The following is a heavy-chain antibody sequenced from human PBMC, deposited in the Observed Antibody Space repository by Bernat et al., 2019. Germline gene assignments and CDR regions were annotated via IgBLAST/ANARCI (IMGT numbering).Heavy chain of an antibody. CDR2: ISDTGGNT. J-gene: IGHJ4*02. Sequence: EVQLLESGGGVVQPGGSLTLSCAASGLTFENCGMTWVRQVPGKGLQWVSTISDTGGNTPYADSVTGRFTISRDNSKNTLYLQMNGLRAEDTAIYYCAKDAGGGYTMFQYWGQGTLVTVSS. V-gene: IGHV3-23*01. CDR1: GLTFENCG. CDR3: AKDAGGGYTMFQY. D-gene: IGHD6-19*01.